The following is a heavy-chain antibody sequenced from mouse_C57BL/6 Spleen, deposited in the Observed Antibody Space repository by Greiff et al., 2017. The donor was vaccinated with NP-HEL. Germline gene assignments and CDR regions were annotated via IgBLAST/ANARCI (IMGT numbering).Heavy chain of an antibody. J-gene: IGHJ3*01. CDR2: ISSGSSTI. CDR1: GFTFSDYG. Sequence: DVHLVESGGGLVKPGGSLKLSCAASGFTFSDYGMHWVRQAPEKGLEWVAYISSGSSTIYYADTVKGRFTISRDNAKNTLFLQMTSLRSEDTAMYYCARPTGTEAWFAYWGQGTLVTVSA. V-gene: IGHV5-17*01. D-gene: IGHD4-1*02. CDR3: ARPTGTEAWFAY.